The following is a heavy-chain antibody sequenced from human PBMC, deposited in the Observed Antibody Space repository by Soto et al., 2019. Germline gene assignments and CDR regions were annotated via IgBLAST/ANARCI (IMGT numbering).Heavy chain of an antibody. V-gene: IGHV3-15*01. CDR2: IKSKTDGGTT. Sequence: GGSLRLSCAASGFTFSNAWMSWVRQAPGKGLEWVGRIKSKTDGGTTDYAAPVKGRFTISRDDSKNTLYLQMNSLKTEDTAVYYCTAGGYYDSSPLDYWGQGTLVTVSS. J-gene: IGHJ4*02. CDR1: GFTFSNAW. CDR3: TAGGYYDSSPLDY. D-gene: IGHD3-22*01.